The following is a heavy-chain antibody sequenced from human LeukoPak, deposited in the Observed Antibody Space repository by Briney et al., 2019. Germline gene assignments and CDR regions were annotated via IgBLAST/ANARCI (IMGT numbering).Heavy chain of an antibody. D-gene: IGHD6-25*01. CDR3: ARPLSELRPTDAFDI. Sequence: PSETLSLTCTVSGGSISSSSYYWGWIHQPPGKGLEWIGSIYYSGSTYYNPSLKSRVTISVDTSKNQFSLKLSSVTAADTAVYYCARPLSELRPTDAFDIWGQGTMVTVSS. CDR2: IYYSGST. CDR1: GGSISSSSYY. J-gene: IGHJ3*02. V-gene: IGHV4-39*01.